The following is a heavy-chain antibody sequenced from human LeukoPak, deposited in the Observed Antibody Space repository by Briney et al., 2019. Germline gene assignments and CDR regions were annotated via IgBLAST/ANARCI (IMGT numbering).Heavy chain of an antibody. J-gene: IGHJ4*02. D-gene: IGHD1-1*01. CDR3: ASLRFYYNWNDIDY. CDR2: IYYSGST. V-gene: IGHV4-39*01. CDR1: GGSISSSSYS. Sequence: SETLSLTCTVSGGSISSSSYSWGWIRQPPGKGLEWIGSIYYSGSTYYNPSLKSRVTISVDTSKNRFSLKLSPVTAADTAVYYCASLRFYYNWNDIDYWGQGTLVTVSS.